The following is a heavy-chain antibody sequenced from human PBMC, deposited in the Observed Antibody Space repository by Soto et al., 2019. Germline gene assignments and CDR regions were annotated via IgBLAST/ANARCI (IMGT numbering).Heavy chain of an antibody. V-gene: IGHV4-31*03. J-gene: IGHJ5*02. CDR2: IYYSGST. CDR1: GGSISSGNYY. CDR3: ARTSFDTIGTAADP. D-gene: IGHD3-22*01. Sequence: SETLSLTCTVSGGSISSGNYYWSWIRQHPGKGLEWIGYIYYSGSTYYNPSLKSRVTISVDTSKNQFSLKLSSVTAADTAVYYCARTSFDTIGTAADPWGQGTLVTVSS.